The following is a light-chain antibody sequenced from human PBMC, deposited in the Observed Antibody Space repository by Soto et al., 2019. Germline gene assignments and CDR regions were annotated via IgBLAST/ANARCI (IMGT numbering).Light chain of an antibody. CDR1: SSNIGATYD. J-gene: IGLJ2*01. Sequence: QSVLTQPPSVSGAPGQRVTISCTGSSSNIGATYDVHWYQHLPGTAPKLLIYDTSNRPSGVPDRFSGSKSGTSASLAITGLQAEDEADYYCSSYAGSNNLVFGGGTKLTVL. CDR2: DTS. V-gene: IGLV1-40*01. CDR3: SSYAGSNNLV.